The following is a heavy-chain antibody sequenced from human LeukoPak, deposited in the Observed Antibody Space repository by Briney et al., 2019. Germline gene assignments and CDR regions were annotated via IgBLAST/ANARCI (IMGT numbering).Heavy chain of an antibody. Sequence: GGSLRLSCAASGFTFSSCGMHWVRQAPGKGLEWVAVISYDGSNKYYADSVKGRFTISRDNSKNTLYLQMNSLRAEDTAVYYCAKRGGYSYGYEFDYWGQGTLVTVSS. J-gene: IGHJ4*02. CDR2: ISYDGSNK. CDR1: GFTFSSCG. CDR3: AKRGGYSYGYEFDY. D-gene: IGHD5-18*01. V-gene: IGHV3-30*18.